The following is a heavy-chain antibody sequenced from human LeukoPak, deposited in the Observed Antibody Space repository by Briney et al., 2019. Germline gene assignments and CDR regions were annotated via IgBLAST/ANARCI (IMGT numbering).Heavy chain of an antibody. CDR2: ISSSGGSA. D-gene: IGHD4-17*01. CDR3: AKSATTVTSNFDY. CDR1: GFTFSSYA. J-gene: IGHJ4*02. V-gene: IGHV3-23*01. Sequence: GGSLRLSCAVSGFTFSSYAMNWVRQAPGKGLEWVSAISSSGGSAYYADSVRGRFTISGDNSKNTVYLQMNSLRAEDTAVYYCAKSATTVTSNFDYWGQGTLVTVSS.